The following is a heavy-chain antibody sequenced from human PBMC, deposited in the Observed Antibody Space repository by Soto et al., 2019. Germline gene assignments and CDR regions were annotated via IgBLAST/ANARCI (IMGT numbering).Heavy chain of an antibody. J-gene: IGHJ6*02. V-gene: IGHV3-21*01. D-gene: IGHD3-3*01. CDR3: ARDWGYDFWSGYYEIYGMDV. Sequence: GGSLRLSCAASGFTFSSYSMNWVRQAPGKGLEWVSSISSSSSYMYYADSVKGRFTISRDNAKNSLYLQMNSLRAEDTAVYYCARDWGYDFWSGYYEIYGMDVWGQGTKVTVSS. CDR1: GFTFSSYS. CDR2: ISSSSSYM.